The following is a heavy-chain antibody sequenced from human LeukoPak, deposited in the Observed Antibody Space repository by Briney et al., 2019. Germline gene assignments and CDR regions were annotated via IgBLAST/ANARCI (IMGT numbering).Heavy chain of an antibody. CDR3: ARRPISSGWYRHAFDI. J-gene: IGHJ3*02. Sequence: SETLSLTCTVSGGSISSSSYYWGWIRQPPGKVLEWIGSIYYSGSTYYNPSLKSRVTISVDTSKNQFSLKLSSVTAPDTAVYYCARRPISSGWYRHAFDIWGQGTMVTVSS. V-gene: IGHV4-39*01. CDR2: IYYSGST. D-gene: IGHD6-19*01. CDR1: GGSISSSSYY.